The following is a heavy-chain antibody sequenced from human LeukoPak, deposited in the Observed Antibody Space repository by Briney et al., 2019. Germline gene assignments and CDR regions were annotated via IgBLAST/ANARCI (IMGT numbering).Heavy chain of an antibody. V-gene: IGHV1-58*01. D-gene: IGHD2-2*01. Sequence: ASVKVSCKASGFTFTSSAVQWVRQARGQRLEWIGWIVVGSGNTNYAQKFQEGVTITRDMSTSTAYMELSSLRSEDTAVYYCAALTTLLPAAFSYYYYMDVWGKGTTVTVSS. J-gene: IGHJ6*03. CDR3: AALTTLLPAAFSYYYYMDV. CDR1: GFTFTSSA. CDR2: IVVGSGNT.